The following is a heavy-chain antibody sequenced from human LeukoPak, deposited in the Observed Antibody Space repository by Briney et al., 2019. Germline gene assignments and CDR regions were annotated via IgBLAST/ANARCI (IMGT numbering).Heavy chain of an antibody. D-gene: IGHD1-26*01. J-gene: IGHJ4*02. CDR1: GFTFSSYE. CDR3: ARDWDSQSHFDY. CDR2: ISSSGSTI. Sequence: GGSLRLSCAASGFTFSSYEMNWVRQAPGKGLEWVSYISSSGSTIYYADSVKGRFTISRDNAKNSLYLQMNSLRAEDTAVYYCARDWDSQSHFDYWGQGTLVTVSS. V-gene: IGHV3-48*03.